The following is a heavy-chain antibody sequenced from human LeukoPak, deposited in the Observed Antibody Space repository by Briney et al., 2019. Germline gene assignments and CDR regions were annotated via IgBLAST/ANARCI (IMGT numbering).Heavy chain of an antibody. V-gene: IGHV4-34*01. CDR1: GGSFSGYY. CDR3: ARGRHYYDFWSGYYGDPYNWFDP. D-gene: IGHD3-3*01. J-gene: IGHJ5*02. CDR2: INHSGST. Sequence: SETLSLTCAVYGGSFSGYYWSWIRQPPGKGLEWIGEINHSGSTNYNPSLKSRVTISVDTSKNKFSLKLSSVTAADTAVYYCARGRHYYDFWSGYYGDPYNWFDPWGQGTLVTVSS.